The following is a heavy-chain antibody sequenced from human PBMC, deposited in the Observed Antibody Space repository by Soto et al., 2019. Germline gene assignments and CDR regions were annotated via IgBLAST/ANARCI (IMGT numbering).Heavy chain of an antibody. CDR2: INHSGST. D-gene: IGHD3-3*01. CDR3: ARGPYDFWSGYGMDV. V-gene: IGHV4-34*01. CDR1: GGSFSGYY. Sequence: SETLSLTCAVYGGSFSGYYWSWIRQPPGKGLEWIGEINHSGSTNYNPSLKNRVTISVDTSKNQFSLKLSSVTAADTAVYYCARGPYDFWSGYGMDVWGQGTTVTVSS. J-gene: IGHJ6*02.